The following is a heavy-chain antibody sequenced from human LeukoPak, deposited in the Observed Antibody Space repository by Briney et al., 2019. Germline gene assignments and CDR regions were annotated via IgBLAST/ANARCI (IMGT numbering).Heavy chain of an antibody. V-gene: IGHV1-69*13. CDR3: ARDGHDSSGYYGGYCY. D-gene: IGHD3-22*01. CDR2: IIPIFGTA. CDR1: GGTFSSYA. J-gene: IGHJ4*02. Sequence: SVKVSCQASGGTFSSYAISWVRQAPGQGLEWMGGIIPIFGTANYAQKFQGRVTITADESTSTAYMELSSLRSEDTAVYYCARDGHDSSGYYGGYCYWGQGTLVTVSS.